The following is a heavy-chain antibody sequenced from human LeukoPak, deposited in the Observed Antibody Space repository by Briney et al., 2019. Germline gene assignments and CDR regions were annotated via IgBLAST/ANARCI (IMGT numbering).Heavy chain of an antibody. CDR2: IIPIFGTA. CDR1: GGTFSSYA. Sequence: SVKVSCKASGGTFSSYAISWVRQAPGQGLEWMGGIIPIFGTANYAQKFQGRVTITADKSTSTAYMELSSLRSEDTAVYYCASRSSYYDILTGYWDYWGQGTMVTVSS. D-gene: IGHD3-9*01. CDR3: ASRSSYYDILTGYWDY. J-gene: IGHJ3*01. V-gene: IGHV1-69*06.